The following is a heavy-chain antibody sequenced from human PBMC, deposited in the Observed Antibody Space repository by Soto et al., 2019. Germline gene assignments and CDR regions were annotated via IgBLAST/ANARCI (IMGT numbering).Heavy chain of an antibody. CDR1: GYTFTSYY. Sequence: GASVKVSCKASGYTFTSYYMHWVRQAPGQGLEWMGIINPSGGSTSYAQKFQGRVTMTRDTSTSTVYMELSSLRSEDTAVYYCATPSIKHAFDIWGQGTMVTVSS. D-gene: IGHD3-9*01. CDR2: INPSGGST. CDR3: ATPSIKHAFDI. V-gene: IGHV1-46*01. J-gene: IGHJ3*02.